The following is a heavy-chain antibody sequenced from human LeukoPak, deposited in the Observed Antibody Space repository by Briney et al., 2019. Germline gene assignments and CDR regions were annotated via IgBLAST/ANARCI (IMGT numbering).Heavy chain of an antibody. V-gene: IGHV3-30*04. Sequence: GGSLRLSCAASGFTFSSYAMHWVRQAPGKGLEWVAVISYDGSNKYYADSVKGRFTISRDNSKNTLYLQMNSLRAEDTAAYYCARVGGGEMATIKGNWFDPWGQGTLVTVSS. J-gene: IGHJ5*02. CDR2: ISYDGSNK. CDR3: ARVGGGEMATIKGNWFDP. CDR1: GFTFSSYA. D-gene: IGHD5-24*01.